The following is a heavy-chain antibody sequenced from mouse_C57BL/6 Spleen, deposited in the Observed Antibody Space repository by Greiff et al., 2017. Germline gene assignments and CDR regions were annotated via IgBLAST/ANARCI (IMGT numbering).Heavy chain of an antibody. CDR2: IYPGDGDT. CDR1: GYAFSSSW. V-gene: IGHV1-82*01. J-gene: IGHJ2*01. CDR3: AKNYEGYYFGY. D-gene: IGHD1-1*01. Sequence: QVQLQQSGPELVKPGASVKISCKASGYAFSSSWMNWVKQRPGKGLEWIGRIYPGDGDTNYNGKFKGKATLTADKSSSTAYMQLSSLSSEDSAVYFCAKNYEGYYFGYRGQGTTLTVSS.